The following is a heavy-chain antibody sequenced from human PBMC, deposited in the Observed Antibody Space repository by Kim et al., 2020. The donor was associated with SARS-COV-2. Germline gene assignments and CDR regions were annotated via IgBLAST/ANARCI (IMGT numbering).Heavy chain of an antibody. CDR1: GFTVSSNY. V-gene: IGHV3-66*02. D-gene: IGHD3-22*01. CDR2: IYSGGST. CDR3: ARDPYYYDSSGYSYYYYGMDV. Sequence: GGSLRLSCAASGFTVSSNYMSWVRQAPGKGLEWVSVIYSGGSTYYADSVKGLFTISRDNSKNTLYLQMNSLRAEDTAVYYCARDPYYYDSSGYSYYYYGMDVWGQGTTVTVSS. J-gene: IGHJ6*02.